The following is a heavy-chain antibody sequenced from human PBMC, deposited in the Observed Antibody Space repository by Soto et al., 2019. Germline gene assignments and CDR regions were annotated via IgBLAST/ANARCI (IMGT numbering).Heavy chain of an antibody. V-gene: IGHV1-69*02. CDR1: GYTFTTYT. CDR2: IIPVLDIA. Sequence: QVQLVQSGAEVKRPGSSMKVSCKASGYTFTTYTITWVRQAPGQGLEWMGRIIPVLDIANYAQKFQGRVTIIADKSTSTAYMELRSLRSEDTAVYYCARSPSPYCLGDCYSGDFDIWGLGTMVTVSS. D-gene: IGHD2-21*01. J-gene: IGHJ3*02. CDR3: ARSPSPYCLGDCYSGDFDI.